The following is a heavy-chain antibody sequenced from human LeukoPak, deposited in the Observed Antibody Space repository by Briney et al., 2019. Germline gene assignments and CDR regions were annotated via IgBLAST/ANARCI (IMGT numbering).Heavy chain of an antibody. CDR2: VSGYNGNT. CDR1: GYTFTTYG. Sequence: ASVKVSCKASGYTFTTYGVSWVRQAPGQGLEWMGWVSGYNGNTDYAQKLQGRVTMTTDTSTSTAYMELRSLRSEDTAVYYCATDRGVVTMVRGVITHAFDIWGQGTMVTVSS. V-gene: IGHV1-18*01. D-gene: IGHD3-10*01. CDR3: ATDRGVVTMVRGVITHAFDI. J-gene: IGHJ3*02.